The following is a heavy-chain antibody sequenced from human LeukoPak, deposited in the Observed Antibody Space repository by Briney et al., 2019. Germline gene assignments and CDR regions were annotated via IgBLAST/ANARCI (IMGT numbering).Heavy chain of an antibody. V-gene: IGHV4-59*08. CDR2: IYYSGST. CDR3: ARGGGRVAAAGNFDY. Sequence: PSETLSLTCTVSGGSISSYYWSWIRQPPGKGLEWIGYIYYSGSTNYNPSLKSRVTISVDTSKNQFSLKLSCLTAADTAVYYCARGGGRVAAAGNFDYWGQGTLVTVSS. D-gene: IGHD6-13*01. J-gene: IGHJ4*02. CDR1: GGSISSYY.